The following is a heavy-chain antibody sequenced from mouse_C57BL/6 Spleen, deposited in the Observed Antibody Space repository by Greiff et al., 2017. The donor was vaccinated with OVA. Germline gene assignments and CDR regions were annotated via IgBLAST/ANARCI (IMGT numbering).Heavy chain of an antibody. Sequence: EVQRVESGGGLVKPGGSLKLSCAASGFTFSSYAMSWVRQTPEKRLEWVATISDGGSYTYYPDNVKGRFTISRDNAKNNLYLQMSHLKSEDTAMYYCARRDYGSSYGGYFDVWGTGTTVTVSS. D-gene: IGHD1-1*01. J-gene: IGHJ1*03. CDR1: GFTFSSYA. CDR3: ARRDYGSSYGGYFDV. CDR2: ISDGGSYT. V-gene: IGHV5-4*01.